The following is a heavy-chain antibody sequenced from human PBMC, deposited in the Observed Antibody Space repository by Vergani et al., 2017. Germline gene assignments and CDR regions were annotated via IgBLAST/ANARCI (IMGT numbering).Heavy chain of an antibody. V-gene: IGHV7-4-1*02. D-gene: IGHD3-10*01. J-gene: IGHJ4*02. Sequence: QVQLVQSGSELKKPGASVKVSCKASGYTFTTFAMNWVRQAPGQGLELMGWINTNTGNPTYAQGFTGRFVFSLDTSVTTAYLQISSLKAEDTAVYYCARATRSMVRGLTYYFDYWGQGTLVTVSS. CDR2: INTNTGNP. CDR3: ARATRSMVRGLTYYFDY. CDR1: GYTFTTFA.